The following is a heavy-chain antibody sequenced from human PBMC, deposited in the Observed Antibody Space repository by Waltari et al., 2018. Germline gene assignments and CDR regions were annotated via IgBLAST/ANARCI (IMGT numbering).Heavy chain of an antibody. J-gene: IGHJ4*02. CDR1: GFTFSSYA. CDR2: IYSGGST. Sequence: EVQLLESGGGLVQPGGSLRLSCAASGFTFSSYAMSWVRQVPGKGLEWVSVIYSGGSTYYADSVKGRFTISRDNSKNTLYLQMNSLRAEDTAVYYCQRYYYDSSGYPLFDYWGQGTLVTVSS. CDR3: QRYYYDSSGYPLFDY. V-gene: IGHV3-23*03. D-gene: IGHD3-22*01.